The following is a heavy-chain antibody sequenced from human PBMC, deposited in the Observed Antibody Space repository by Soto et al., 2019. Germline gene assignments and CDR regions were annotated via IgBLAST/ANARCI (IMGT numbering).Heavy chain of an antibody. CDR1: GFTFSSYA. CDR2: ISGSGGST. CDR3: EKDPRAVAGIAEYFQH. Sequence: EVQLLESGGGLVQPGGSLRLSCAASGFTFSSYAMSWVRQAPGKGLEWVSAISGSGGSTYYADSVKGRFTISRDKSKNTLDLRMISLTAEDTAVYYCEKDPRAVAGIAEYFQHWGPGIRVTVSS. J-gene: IGHJ1*01. V-gene: IGHV3-23*01. D-gene: IGHD6-19*01.